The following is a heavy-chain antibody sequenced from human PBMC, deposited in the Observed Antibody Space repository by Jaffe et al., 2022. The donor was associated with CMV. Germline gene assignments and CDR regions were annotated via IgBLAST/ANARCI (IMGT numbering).Heavy chain of an antibody. D-gene: IGHD5-12*01. J-gene: IGHJ4*02. Sequence: QVQLVESGGGVVQPGRSLRLSCAASGFTFSSYGMHWVRQAPGKGLEWVAVIWYDGSNKYYADSVKGRFTISRDNSKNTLYLQMNSLRAEDTAVYYCAVGWLHIDYWGQGTLVTVSS. CDR2: IWYDGSNK. V-gene: IGHV3-33*01. CDR3: AVGWLHIDY. CDR1: GFTFSSYG.